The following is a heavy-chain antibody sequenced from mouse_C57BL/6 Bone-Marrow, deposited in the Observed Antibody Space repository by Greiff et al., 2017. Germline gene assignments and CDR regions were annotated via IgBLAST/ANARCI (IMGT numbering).Heavy chain of an antibody. J-gene: IGHJ2*01. D-gene: IGHD1-1*01. CDR3: AREGGSSSVDY. CDR2: ISDGGSYT. V-gene: IGHV5-4*03. CDR1: GFTFCSYA. Sequence: EVKLVESGGGLVKPGGSLKLSCAASGFTFCSYAMSWVRQTPEKRLEWVATISDGGSYTYYPDNVKGRFTISRDNAKNNLYLQMSHLKSEDTAMYYCAREGGSSSVDYWGQGTTLTVSS.